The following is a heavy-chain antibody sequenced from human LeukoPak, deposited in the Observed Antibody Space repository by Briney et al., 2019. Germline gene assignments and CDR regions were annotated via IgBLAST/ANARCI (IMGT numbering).Heavy chain of an antibody. V-gene: IGHV1-2*05. CDR2: INPKSGVI. CDR3: ARARRSSSPWDFDD. D-gene: IGHD6-6*01. Sequence: ASVKVSCKASGYTFTVYYMHWVRQAPGQGLEWMGRINPKSGVINYAQKFQVRVTMTRDTSISTDYMELSRQRSDDTDVYYCARARRSSSPWDFDDWGQGTLVTVSS. J-gene: IGHJ4*02. CDR1: GYTFTVYY.